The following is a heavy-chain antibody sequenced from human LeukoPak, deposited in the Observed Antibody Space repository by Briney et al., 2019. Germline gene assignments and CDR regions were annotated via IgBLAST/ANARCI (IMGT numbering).Heavy chain of an antibody. CDR1: GGSFSGYY. J-gene: IGHJ2*01. CDR3: ARVRGGDYVAPRSYWYFDL. V-gene: IGHV4-34*01. CDR2: INHSGST. Sequence: PSETLSLTCAVYGGSFSGYYWSWIRQPPGKGLEWIGEINHSGSTNYNPSLKSRVTISVDTSKNQFSLKLSSVTAADTAVYYCARVRGGDYVAPRSYWYFDLWGRGTLVTVSS. D-gene: IGHD4-17*01.